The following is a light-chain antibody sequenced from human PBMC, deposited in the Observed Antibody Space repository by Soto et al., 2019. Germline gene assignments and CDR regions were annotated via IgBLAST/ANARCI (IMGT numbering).Light chain of an antibody. Sequence: QSVLTQPRSVSGSPGQSVTISCTGTSSDVGSYKYVSWYQHHPGKAPKLMIFDFNKRPSGVPDRFSGSNSGNAASLTISGLQPEDEADYFCCSFVDSDTVLFGGGTKVTVL. V-gene: IGLV2-11*01. CDR3: CSFVDSDTVL. CDR1: SSDVGSYKY. J-gene: IGLJ3*02. CDR2: DFN.